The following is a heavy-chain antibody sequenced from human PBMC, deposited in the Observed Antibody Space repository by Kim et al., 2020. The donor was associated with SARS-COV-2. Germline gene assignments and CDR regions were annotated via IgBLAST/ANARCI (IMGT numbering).Heavy chain of an antibody. V-gene: IGHV1-69*04. Sequence: SVKVSCKASGGTFSSYAISWVRQAPGQGLEWMGRIIPILGIANYAQKFQGRVTITADKSTSTAYMELSSLRSEDTAVYYCASQDSSWSNWFDPWGQGTLVTVSS. D-gene: IGHD6-6*01. CDR2: IIPILGIA. CDR3: ASQDSSWSNWFDP. CDR1: GGTFSSYA. J-gene: IGHJ5*02.